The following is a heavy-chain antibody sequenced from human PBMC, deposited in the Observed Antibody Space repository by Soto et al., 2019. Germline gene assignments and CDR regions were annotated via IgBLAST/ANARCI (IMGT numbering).Heavy chain of an antibody. J-gene: IGHJ6*02. Sequence: QVQLVQSGAEVKKPGASVKVSCKASGYTFTSYYMHWVRQAPGQGLEWMGIINPSGGSTSYAKKFQVRVTMTRDTSTSTVYMELSSLRSEDTAVYYCARDHITGTMNYYYYGMDVWGQGTTVTVSS. CDR3: ARDHITGTMNYYYYGMDV. D-gene: IGHD1-7*01. CDR1: GYTFTSYY. CDR2: INPSGGST. V-gene: IGHV1-46*01.